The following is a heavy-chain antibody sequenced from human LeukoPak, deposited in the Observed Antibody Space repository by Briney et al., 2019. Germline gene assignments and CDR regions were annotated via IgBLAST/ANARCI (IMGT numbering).Heavy chain of an antibody. CDR1: GGSISSDH. CDR3: AVWTDAYKTGY. J-gene: IGHJ4*02. V-gene: IGHV4-59*01. Sequence: SETLSLTCTVSGGSISSDHWSWIRQSPGKGLEWIGFIYNNERIDYNPSLKTRVIIPVDTSKNQFSLKVTSVTAADAAVYYCAVWTDAYKTGYWGQGTLVTVSS. CDR2: IYNNERI. D-gene: IGHD5-24*01.